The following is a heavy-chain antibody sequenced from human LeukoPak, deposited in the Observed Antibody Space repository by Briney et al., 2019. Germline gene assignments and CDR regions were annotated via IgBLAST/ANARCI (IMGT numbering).Heavy chain of an antibody. D-gene: IGHD6-13*01. J-gene: IGHJ6*03. CDR3: ARVLEIAAAGSYYYMDV. CDR1: GFIFSDYY. CDR2: SSSSGSTI. Sequence: GGSLRLSCAASGFIFSDYYMSWIRQAPGKGLEWVSYSSSSGSTIYYADSVKGRFTISRDNAKNSLYLQMNSLRAEDTAVYYCARVLEIAAAGSYYYMDVWGKGTTVTISS. V-gene: IGHV3-11*01.